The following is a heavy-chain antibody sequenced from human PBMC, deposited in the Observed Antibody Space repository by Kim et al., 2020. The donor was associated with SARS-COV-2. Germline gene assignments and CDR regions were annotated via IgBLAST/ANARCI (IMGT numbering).Heavy chain of an antibody. CDR1: GYTFTSYG. J-gene: IGHJ6*02. CDR3: ARDIAARNYYYYYGMDV. D-gene: IGHD6-6*01. V-gene: IGHV1-18*01. CDR2: ISAYNGNT. Sequence: ASVKVSCKASGYTFTSYGISWVRQAPGQGLEWMGWISAYNGNTNYAQKLQGRVTMTTDTSTSTAYMELRSLRSDDTAVYYCARDIAARNYYYYYGMDVWGQGTTVTVSS.